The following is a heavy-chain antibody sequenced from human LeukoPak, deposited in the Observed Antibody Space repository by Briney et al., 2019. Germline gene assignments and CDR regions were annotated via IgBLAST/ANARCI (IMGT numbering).Heavy chain of an antibody. CDR1: GGSISSYY. CDR2: IYYSGST. D-gene: IGHD2-2*01. Sequence: PSETLSLTCTVSGGSISSYYWSWIRQPPGKGLEWIGYIYYSGSTNYNPSLKSRVTISVDTSKNQFSLKLSSVTAADTAVYYCARHMKDIVVVPAAYYFDYWGQGTLVTVSS. CDR3: ARHMKDIVVVPAAYYFDY. V-gene: IGHV4-59*08. J-gene: IGHJ4*02.